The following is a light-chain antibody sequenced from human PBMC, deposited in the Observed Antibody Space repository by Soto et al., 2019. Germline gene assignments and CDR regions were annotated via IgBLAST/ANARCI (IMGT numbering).Light chain of an antibody. CDR2: RNN. CDR1: SSNIGGYY. Sequence: QSVLIQPPSASGTPGQRVTISCSGSSSNIGGYYVYWYQQLPGTAPKLLIYRNNQRPSGVPDRFSGSKSGTSASLAISGLRSEDEADYYCAAWDDSLSGVVFGGGTKLTV. CDR3: AAWDDSLSGVV. J-gene: IGLJ2*01. V-gene: IGLV1-47*01.